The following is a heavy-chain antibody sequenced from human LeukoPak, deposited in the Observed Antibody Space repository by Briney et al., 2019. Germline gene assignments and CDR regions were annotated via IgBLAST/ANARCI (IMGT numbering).Heavy chain of an antibody. Sequence: PSETLSLTCTVPGDSISSGDYYWSWIRQPPGKGLEWIGYIYYSGSTYYNPSLKSRVTISVDTSKNQFSLKLSSVTAADTAVYYCARERGTSGYDLFADYWGQGTLVTVSS. CDR3: ARERGTSGYDLFADY. CDR1: GDSISSGDYY. D-gene: IGHD5-12*01. CDR2: IYYSGST. V-gene: IGHV4-30-4*01. J-gene: IGHJ4*02.